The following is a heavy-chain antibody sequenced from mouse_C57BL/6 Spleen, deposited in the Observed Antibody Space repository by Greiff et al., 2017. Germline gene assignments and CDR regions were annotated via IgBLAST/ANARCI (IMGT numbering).Heavy chain of an antibody. CDR2: INPNNGGT. V-gene: IGHV1-22*01. J-gene: IGHJ3*01. CDR1: GYTFTDYN. Sequence: EVKLQQSGPELVKPGASVKMSCKASGYTFTDYNMHWVKQSHGKSLEWIGYINPNNGGTSYNQKFKGKATLTVNKSSSTAYMELRSLTSEDSAVYYCARTGGSSFLWFAYWGQGTLVTVSA. CDR3: ARTGGSSFLWFAY. D-gene: IGHD1-1*01.